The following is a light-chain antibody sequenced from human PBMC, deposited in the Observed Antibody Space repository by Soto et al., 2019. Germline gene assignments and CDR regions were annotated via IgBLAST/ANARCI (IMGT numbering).Light chain of an antibody. J-gene: IGKJ1*01. CDR3: QQFNNWPPWT. CDR1: QSVSSSN. CDR2: GGY. V-gene: IGKV3D-15*01. Sequence: EIVVSRAPGTRSLSPGERATGTCTTSQSVSSSNLAWYQQKRGQSPRVIIYGGYTRAAGIPDRFSGSGSGTEFTLTISGLQSDDFAVYYCQQFNNWPPWTFGQRTKVDI.